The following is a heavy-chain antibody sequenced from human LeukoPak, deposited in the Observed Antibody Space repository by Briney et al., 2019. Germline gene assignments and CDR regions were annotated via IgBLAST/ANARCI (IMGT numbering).Heavy chain of an antibody. CDR3: ARLVSVDLWSDHYYYYYFMDV. CDR2: MNPNSGNT. J-gene: IGHJ6*03. Sequence: GASVKVSCKASGYTFTSYDINWVRQATGQGLGWMGWMNPNSGNTGYAQKFQGRVTMTRNTSISTAYMELSSLRSENTAVYYCARLVSVDLWSDHYYYYYFMDVWGKGTTVTVSS. CDR1: GYTFTSYD. D-gene: IGHD3-3*01. V-gene: IGHV1-8*01.